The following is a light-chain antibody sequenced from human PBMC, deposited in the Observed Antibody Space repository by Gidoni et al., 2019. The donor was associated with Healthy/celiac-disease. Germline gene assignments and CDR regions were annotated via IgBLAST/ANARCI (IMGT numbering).Light chain of an antibody. J-gene: IGKJ4*01. Sequence: EIVLTQSPATLSLSPGERATLSCRASQSVSSYLTWYQQKPGQAPRLRIYEASNRATGIPARFSGSGSWTDFTITLSRLEPAAFSVYYCHQRRVFGGGTKVEIK. CDR2: EAS. V-gene: IGKV3-11*01. CDR3: HQRRV. CDR1: QSVSSY.